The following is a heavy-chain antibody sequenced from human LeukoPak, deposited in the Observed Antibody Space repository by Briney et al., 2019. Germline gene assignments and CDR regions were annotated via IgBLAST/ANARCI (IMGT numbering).Heavy chain of an antibody. V-gene: IGHV4-39*01. D-gene: IGHD5-24*01. CDR2: IHYDGNT. Sequence: KASETLSLTCTVSGGSISSSTYSWTWIRQPPGKGLEWIGSIHYDGNTYYKPSLKSRVTISVDASKIQFSLRLSSATAADMATHYCARHSLNNYGSYYWGQGTLVTVSS. J-gene: IGHJ4*02. CDR1: GGSISSSTYS. CDR3: ARHSLNNYGSYY.